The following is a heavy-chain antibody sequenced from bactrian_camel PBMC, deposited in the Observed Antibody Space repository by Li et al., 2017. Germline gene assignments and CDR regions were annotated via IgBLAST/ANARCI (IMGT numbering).Heavy chain of an antibody. D-gene: IGHD2*01. CDR3: AARKVARGSHFSLGRAPALRRDEYNF. CDR1: GDTIGRYC. J-gene: IGHJ4*01. CDR2: IESDGST. Sequence: HVQLVESGGGSVQTGGSLRLSCVASGDTIGRYCMGWFRQIPDKEREGVAGIESDGSTSYTDSVEGRFTISQDSAKNILFLQMNVLRPEDTAMYYCAARKVARGSHFSLGRAPALRRDEYNFWGQGTQVTVS. V-gene: IGHV3S55*01.